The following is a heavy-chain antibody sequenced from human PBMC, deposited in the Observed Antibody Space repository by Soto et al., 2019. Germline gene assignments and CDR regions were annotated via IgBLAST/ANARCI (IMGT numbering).Heavy chain of an antibody. V-gene: IGHV3-11*01. CDR3: AKDRHAFDI. J-gene: IGHJ3*02. Sequence: GGSLRLSCAGSGFTFSDFYMSWIRQAPGKGLEWLSSISGSGSSTYYADSVKGRFTISRDNAKNTLYLQMNSLRAEDTAVYYCAKDRHAFDIWGQGTMVTVSS. CDR2: ISGSGSST. CDR1: GFTFSDFY.